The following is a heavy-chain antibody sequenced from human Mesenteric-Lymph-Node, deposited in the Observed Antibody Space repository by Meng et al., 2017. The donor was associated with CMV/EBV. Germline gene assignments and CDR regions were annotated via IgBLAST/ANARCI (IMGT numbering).Heavy chain of an antibody. CDR1: GFTFDDYA. J-gene: IGHJ6*02. Sequence: SLKISCAASGFTFDDYAMHWVRQAPGKGLEWVSGNSWNSGSIGYADSVKGRFTISRDNAKNSLYLQMNSLRAEDMALYYCAKDTGSGTGLGYYGMDVWGQGTTVTVSS. CDR3: AKDTGSGTGLGYYGMDV. D-gene: IGHD1-1*01. V-gene: IGHV3-9*03. CDR2: NSWNSGSI.